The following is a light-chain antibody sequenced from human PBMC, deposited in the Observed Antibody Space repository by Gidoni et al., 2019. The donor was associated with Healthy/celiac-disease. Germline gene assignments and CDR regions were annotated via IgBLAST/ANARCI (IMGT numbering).Light chain of an antibody. CDR2: DGS. CDR1: QSVSSY. J-gene: IGKJ1*01. Sequence: EIVLTQSPATLSLSPGERATLSCRASQSVSSYLAWYQQKPGQAPRLLIYDGSNRAPGIPGKFRGSGFWKEFPPPISRLEPEEFGGYFCSAGRNRASLTFGQGTKVEIK. CDR3: SAGRNRASLT. V-gene: IGKV3-11*01.